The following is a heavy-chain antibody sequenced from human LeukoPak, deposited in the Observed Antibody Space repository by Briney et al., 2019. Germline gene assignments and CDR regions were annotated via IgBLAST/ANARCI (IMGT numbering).Heavy chain of an antibody. J-gene: IGHJ4*02. Sequence: GGSLRLSCAASGFTFSSYAMSWVRQAPGKGLEWVSAIGVSTSTTYYADSVKGRFTISRDNSKNTLYLQMNSLRADDTAVYYCAKRFGGSAFDYWGQGTLVTVSS. D-gene: IGHD1-26*01. CDR1: GFTFSSYA. CDR2: IGVSTSTT. V-gene: IGHV3-23*01. CDR3: AKRFGGSAFDY.